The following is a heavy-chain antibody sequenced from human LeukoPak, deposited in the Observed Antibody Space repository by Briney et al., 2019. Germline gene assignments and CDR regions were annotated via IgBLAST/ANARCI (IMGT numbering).Heavy chain of an antibody. CDR2: ISAYNGNT. J-gene: IGHJ4*02. CDR1: GYTFTSYG. V-gene: IGHV1-18*01. Sequence: ASVKVFCKASGYTFTSYGISWVRQAPGQGLERMGWISAYNGNTNYAQKLQGRVTMTTDTSTSTAYMELRSLRSDDTAVYYCARAESVLYLFDYWGQGTLVTASS. CDR3: ARAESVLYLFDY. D-gene: IGHD4/OR15-4a*01.